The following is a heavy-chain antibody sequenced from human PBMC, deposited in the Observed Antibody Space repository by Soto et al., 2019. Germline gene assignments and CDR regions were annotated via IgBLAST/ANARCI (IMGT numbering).Heavy chain of an antibody. V-gene: IGHV3-48*02. Sequence: WSLRLSCAGSGFTFSGYSMNWVRQAPGKGLEWVSYISSSSSTRYYADSVKGRFTISRDNAKNSLYLQMNSLRDEDTAVYYCARGRDISSWTLAYWGQGTLVTVSS. CDR3: ARGRDISSWTLAY. J-gene: IGHJ4*02. CDR2: ISSSSSTR. D-gene: IGHD6-13*01. CDR1: GFTFSGYS.